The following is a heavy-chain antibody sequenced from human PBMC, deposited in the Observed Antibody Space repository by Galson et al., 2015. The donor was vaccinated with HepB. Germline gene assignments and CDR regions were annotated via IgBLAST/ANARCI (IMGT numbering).Heavy chain of an antibody. J-gene: IGHJ4*02. D-gene: IGHD1-26*01. CDR2: ISRSSNYI. CDR3: ARQVGIGSGSTDY. V-gene: IGHV3-21*06. Sequence: SLRLSCAASGFTFGSYTMDWVRQAPGKGLEWVSSISRSSNYIFYADSVNGRSTISRDNAKNSLYLQMNSLRAEDTAVYYCARQVGIGSGSTDYWGQGTLVSVSS. CDR1: GFTFGSYT.